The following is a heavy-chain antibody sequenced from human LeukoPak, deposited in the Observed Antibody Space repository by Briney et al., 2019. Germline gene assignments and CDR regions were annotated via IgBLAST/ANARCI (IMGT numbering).Heavy chain of an antibody. CDR2: IHRSGST. V-gene: IGHV4-34*01. CDR1: GGSLNDYH. J-gene: IGHJ3*02. D-gene: IGHD3-16*01. Sequence: SETLSLTCAVYGGSLNDYHWTWIRQAPGKGLEWIGEIHRSGSTNSNPSLKSRVKMSIDTSKNHFSLNLTSVTAADTAVYYCVRGGGSYFIWGQGATVTVSS. CDR3: VRGGGSYFI.